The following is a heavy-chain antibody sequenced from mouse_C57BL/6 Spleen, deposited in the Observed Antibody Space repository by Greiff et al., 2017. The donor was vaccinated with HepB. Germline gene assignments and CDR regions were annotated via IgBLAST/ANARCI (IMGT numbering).Heavy chain of an antibody. Sequence: QVQLKESGPELVKPGASVKISCKASGYAFSSSWMNWVKQRPGKGLEWIGRIYPGDGDTNYNGKFKGKATLTADKSSSTAYMQLSSLTSEDSAVYFCARLTTVVATPFDYWGQGTTLTVSS. CDR1: GYAFSSSW. CDR3: ARLTTVVATPFDY. CDR2: IYPGDGDT. V-gene: IGHV1-82*01. D-gene: IGHD1-1*01. J-gene: IGHJ2*01.